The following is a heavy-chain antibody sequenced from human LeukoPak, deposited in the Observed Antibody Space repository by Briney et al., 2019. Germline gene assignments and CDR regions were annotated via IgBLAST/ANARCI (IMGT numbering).Heavy chain of an antibody. J-gene: IGHJ6*03. CDR1: GGSFSGYY. Sequence: SETLSLTCAVYGGSFSGYYWSWIRQPPGKGLEWIGEINHSGSTSYNPSPKSRVTISVDTSKNQFSLKLSSVTAADTAVYYCARPYSSGWYGDYMDVWGKGTTVTVSS. D-gene: IGHD6-19*01. V-gene: IGHV4-34*01. CDR2: INHSGST. CDR3: ARPYSSGWYGDYMDV.